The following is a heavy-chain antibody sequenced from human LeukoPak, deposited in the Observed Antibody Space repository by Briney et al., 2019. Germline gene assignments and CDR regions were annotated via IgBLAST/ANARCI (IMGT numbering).Heavy chain of an antibody. Sequence: GASVKVSFKASGYTFTIYYMHWVRQAPGQGLEWMGIINPSGGSTSYAQKFQGRVTMTRDTSTSTVYMELSSLRSEDTAVYYCARDLLDKSGSTSPYGMDVWGQGTTVTVSS. V-gene: IGHV1-46*01. CDR2: INPSGGST. J-gene: IGHJ6*02. D-gene: IGHD2-2*01. CDR3: ARDLLDKSGSTSPYGMDV. CDR1: GYTFTIYY.